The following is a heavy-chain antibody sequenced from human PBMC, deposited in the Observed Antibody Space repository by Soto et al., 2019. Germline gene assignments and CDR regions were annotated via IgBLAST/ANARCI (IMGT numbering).Heavy chain of an antibody. Sequence: QVQLVQSGDEVKKPGASVKVSCKASGYIFVNYGIAWVRQAPGQGLEWMGWISPYTGNTHSATKVQGRLTMTTDTSPRTAYMDRGSLTSDDTAVYYCVMVDNYVTPTPQDVWGQGTTVTVSS. CDR3: VMVDNYVTPTPQDV. CDR1: GYIFVNYG. CDR2: ISPYTGNT. J-gene: IGHJ6*02. D-gene: IGHD3-16*01. V-gene: IGHV1-18*01.